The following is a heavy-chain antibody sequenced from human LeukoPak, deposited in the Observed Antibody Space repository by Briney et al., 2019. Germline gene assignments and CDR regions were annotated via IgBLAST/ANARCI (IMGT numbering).Heavy chain of an antibody. V-gene: IGHV1-46*01. J-gene: IGHJ4*02. D-gene: IGHD4/OR15-4a*01. CDR2: INPSGGST. CDR3: ARGRSNFEFDY. CDR1: GYTFTSYY. Sequence: APVKVSCNVSGYTFTSYYMHWVRQAPGQGLEWMGIINPSGGSTSYAQKFQGRVTMTRDTSTSTVYMELSSLRSEDTAVYYCARGRSNFEFDYWGQGTLVTVSS.